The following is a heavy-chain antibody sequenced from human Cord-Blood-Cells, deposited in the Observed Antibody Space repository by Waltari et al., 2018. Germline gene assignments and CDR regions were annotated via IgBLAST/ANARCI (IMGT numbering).Heavy chain of an antibody. CDR1: GFTFSSYW. CDR3: ARVYLRDYFDY. CDR2: RKQEGSEK. Sequence: EVQLVESGGGLVQPGGSLRLSCAASGFTFSSYWMSWVRQAPGKGLGGVANRKQEGSEKYYVDSVKGRFTISRDNAKNSLYLQMNSLRAEDTAVYYCARVYLRDYFDYWGQGTLVTVSS. J-gene: IGHJ4*02. D-gene: IGHD4-17*01. V-gene: IGHV3-7*01.